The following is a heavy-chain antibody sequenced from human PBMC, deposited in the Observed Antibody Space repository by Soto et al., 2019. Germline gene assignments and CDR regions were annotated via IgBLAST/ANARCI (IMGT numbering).Heavy chain of an antibody. D-gene: IGHD2-21*02. J-gene: IGHJ5*02. CDR1: GGSISSSSYF. CDR2: IYYRGST. V-gene: IGHV4-39*01. Sequence: SETLSLTCSVSGGSISSSSYFWGWIRQPPGKGLEWIGSIYYRGSTYYNPSLKSRVTVSVDTSKNQFSLKLSSVTAADTAVYYCARHPSDFWFDPWGQGPLVT. CDR3: ARHPSDFWFDP.